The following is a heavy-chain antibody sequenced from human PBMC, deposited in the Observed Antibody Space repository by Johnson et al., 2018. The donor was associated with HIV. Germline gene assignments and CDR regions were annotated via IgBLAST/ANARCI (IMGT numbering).Heavy chain of an antibody. Sequence: MLLVESGGGVAQRGGSLRLSCAASGFTFDDYAMHWVRQAPGKGLEWVSGINWNGGSTGYADSVKGRFTISRDNDKNSLYLQMNSLRAEDTALYYCARAPSPGPGGAFDIWGQGTMVTVSS. CDR3: ARAPSPGPGGAFDI. J-gene: IGHJ3*02. CDR1: GFTFDDYA. CDR2: INWNGGST. V-gene: IGHV3-20*04.